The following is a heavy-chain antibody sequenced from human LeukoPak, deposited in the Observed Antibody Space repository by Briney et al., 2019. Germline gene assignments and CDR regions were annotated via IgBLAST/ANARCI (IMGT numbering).Heavy chain of an antibody. CDR2: INHSGST. D-gene: IGHD5-24*01. V-gene: IGHV4-34*01. Sequence: PLETLSLTCAVYGGSFSGYYWSWIRQPPGKGLEWIGEINHSGSTNYNPSLKSRVTISVDTSKNQFSLKLSSVTAADTAVYYCARREWLHSRIDYWGQGTLVTVSS. CDR1: GGSFSGYY. CDR3: ARREWLHSRIDY. J-gene: IGHJ4*02.